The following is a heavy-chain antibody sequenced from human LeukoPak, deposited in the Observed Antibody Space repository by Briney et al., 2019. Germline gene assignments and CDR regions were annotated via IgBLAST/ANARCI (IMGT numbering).Heavy chain of an antibody. CDR1: GFTFNNYA. V-gene: IGHV3-23*01. CDR2: ISGSGGNT. Sequence: AGGSLRLSCAASGFTFNNYAMSWVRQAPGKGLEWVSSISGSGGNTHYADSVKGRFTISRDNSKNTLYLQMNSLRAADTAVYYCAKDRRITMAGTVDYFDYWGQGTLVTVSS. J-gene: IGHJ4*02. D-gene: IGHD6-19*01. CDR3: AKDRRITMAGTVDYFDY.